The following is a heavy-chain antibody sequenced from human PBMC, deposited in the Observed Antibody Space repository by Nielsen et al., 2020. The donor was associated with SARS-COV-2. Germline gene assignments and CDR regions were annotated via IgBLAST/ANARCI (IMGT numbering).Heavy chain of an antibody. CDR2: IWYDGSNK. Sequence: WIRQPPGKGLEWVAVIWYDGSNKYYADSVKGRFTISRDNSKNTLYLQMNSLRAEDTVVYYCAKIGDGYYYGSGSYAPFDYWGQGTLVTVSS. V-gene: IGHV3-33*06. CDR3: AKIGDGYYYGSGSYAPFDY. D-gene: IGHD3-10*01. J-gene: IGHJ4*02.